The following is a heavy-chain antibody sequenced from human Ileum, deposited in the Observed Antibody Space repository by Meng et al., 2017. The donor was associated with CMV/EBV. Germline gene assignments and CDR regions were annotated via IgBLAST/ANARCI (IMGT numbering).Heavy chain of an antibody. V-gene: IGHV3-53*01. CDR3: AREGNGYKYFDY. Sequence: EVQLVESGXGLIQPGGSLRLSCAVSGFSVSNKYMGWVRQAPGKGLEWVSGIYSGDATNYAESVKGRFTISRDNFKNTLNLQMNSLTVEDTAVYYCAREGNGYKYFDYWGQGTLVTVSS. CDR2: IYSGDAT. D-gene: IGHD5-24*01. CDR1: GFSVSNKY. J-gene: IGHJ4*02.